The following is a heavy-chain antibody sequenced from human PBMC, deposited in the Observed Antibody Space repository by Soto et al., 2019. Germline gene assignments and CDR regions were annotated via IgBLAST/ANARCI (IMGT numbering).Heavy chain of an antibody. CDR3: ATIRTGN. CDR1: GYTITNYL. CDR2: INAANHYT. V-gene: IGHV1-3*01. Sequence: ASVKVSCKTSGYTITNYLIHWVRQAPGKSLEWMGFINAANHYTKYSQKFEGRATITRDASASTTRMELSGLTSEDTAVYYCATIRTGNWGQ. D-gene: IGHD3-3*02. J-gene: IGHJ4*01.